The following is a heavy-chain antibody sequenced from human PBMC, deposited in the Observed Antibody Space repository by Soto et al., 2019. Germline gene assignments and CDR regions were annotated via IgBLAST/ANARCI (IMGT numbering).Heavy chain of an antibody. CDR1: GYTFTGYY. Sequence: ASVKVSCKASGYTFTGYYMHWVRQAPGQGLEWMGWINPGSGGTRYAQKFQGRVTMTTDTSISTAYVELRRLRSDDTAVYYCARDGITGTAGHAFDIWGQGTTVTVSS. CDR2: INPGSGGT. D-gene: IGHD1-20*01. J-gene: IGHJ3*02. V-gene: IGHV1-2*02. CDR3: ARDGITGTAGHAFDI.